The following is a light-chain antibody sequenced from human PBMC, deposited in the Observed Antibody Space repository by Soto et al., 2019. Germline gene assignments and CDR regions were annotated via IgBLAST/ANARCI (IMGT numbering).Light chain of an antibody. CDR2: GAS. V-gene: IGKV3-15*01. CDR3: QKFNKWPWT. Sequence: EIVLTQTPGPPSLSPGERATLPCRASQSVSSNLAWYQQKPGQXPRXXIYGASTRATGVPPRFSGSGSGTEVTITISSLQSEDFEVYDCQKFNKWPWTFGQGTKVDIK. CDR1: QSVSSN. J-gene: IGKJ1*01.